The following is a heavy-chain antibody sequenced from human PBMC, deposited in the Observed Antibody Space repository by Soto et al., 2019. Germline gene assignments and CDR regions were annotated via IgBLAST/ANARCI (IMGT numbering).Heavy chain of an antibody. D-gene: IGHD4-4*01. CDR3: ARVAVGAARGWPTVTTSWFDP. V-gene: IGHV4-34*01. CDR2: INHSGST. Sequence: SETLSLTCAVYGGSFSGYYWSWIRQPPGKGLEWIGEINHSGSTNYNPSLKSRVTISVDTSKNQCSLKLSSVTAADTAVDYCARVAVGAARGWPTVTTSWFDPWGQGTLVTVSA. J-gene: IGHJ5*02. CDR1: GGSFSGYY.